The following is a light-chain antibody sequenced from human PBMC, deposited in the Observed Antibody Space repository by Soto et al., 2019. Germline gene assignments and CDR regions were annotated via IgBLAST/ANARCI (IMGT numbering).Light chain of an antibody. CDR3: ISFTSSSTFVV. CDR1: SSDVGGYNY. Sequence: SALTQPASVSGSPGQSITISCTGTSSDVGGYNYVSWYQQHPGKAPKLIIYQVSNRPSGVSNRFSGSKSGNTASLTISGLQAEDESDYYCISFTSSSTFVVFGGGTKLTVL. J-gene: IGLJ2*01. CDR2: QVS. V-gene: IGLV2-14*01.